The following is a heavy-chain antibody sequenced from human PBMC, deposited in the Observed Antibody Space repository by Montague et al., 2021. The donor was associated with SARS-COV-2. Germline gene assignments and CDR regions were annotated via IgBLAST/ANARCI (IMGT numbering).Heavy chain of an antibody. V-gene: IGHV3-30*18. Sequence: SLRLSCAVSGFTFNNYGMHWVRQAPGKGLEWVAVISYEGSKIFYAVSVEGRFTISRDSSKNTVYLQMNSLRAEDTAVYYCAKPTSIFWFGKFTADAFDIWGQGTMVTVSS. J-gene: IGHJ3*02. CDR2: ISYEGSKI. CDR1: GFTFNNYG. D-gene: IGHD3-10*01. CDR3: AKPTSIFWFGKFTADAFDI.